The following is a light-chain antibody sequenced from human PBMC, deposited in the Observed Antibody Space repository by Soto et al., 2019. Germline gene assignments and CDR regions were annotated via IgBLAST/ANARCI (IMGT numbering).Light chain of an antibody. Sequence: QSVLTQPPSVSGAPGQRLTISCTGSSSNIGAGYDVHWYQQLPGTAPKLLIYANTNRPSGVPDRFSGSKSGTSASLAITGLQAEDEADYYCQSYASSLSGSDWVFGGGTKVTVL. CDR2: ANT. CDR3: QSYASSLSGSDWV. V-gene: IGLV1-40*01. CDR1: SSNIGAGYD. J-gene: IGLJ3*02.